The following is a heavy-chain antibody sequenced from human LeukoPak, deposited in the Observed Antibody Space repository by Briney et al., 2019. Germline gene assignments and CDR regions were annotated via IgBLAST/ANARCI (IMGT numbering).Heavy chain of an antibody. J-gene: IGHJ4*02. CDR3: VRGFDY. CDR1: GFTFSSYW. Sequence: GGSLRLSCAASGFTFSSYWMHWVRQAPGEGLVWVSRITTDGSSTRYADSVKGRFTTSRDNAKNTLYLQMNSLRAEDTAFYYCVRGFDYWGQGTLVTVSS. V-gene: IGHV3-74*01. CDR2: ITTDGSST.